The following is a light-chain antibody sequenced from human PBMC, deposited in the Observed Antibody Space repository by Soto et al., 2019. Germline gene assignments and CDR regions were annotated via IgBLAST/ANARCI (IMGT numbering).Light chain of an antibody. V-gene: IGLV2-8*01. CDR3: SSYTDRKNLV. CDR1: SSDIGGYNS. J-gene: IGLJ1*01. CDR2: DVT. Sequence: QSALAQSPSASGSPGQSVTISCTGTSSDIGGYNSVSWYQQHPGKAPKVMIYDVTKRPSGVPDRFSGPKSGNTASLTVSAIRAEDEADYYCSSYTDRKNLVLGTGTKVTVL.